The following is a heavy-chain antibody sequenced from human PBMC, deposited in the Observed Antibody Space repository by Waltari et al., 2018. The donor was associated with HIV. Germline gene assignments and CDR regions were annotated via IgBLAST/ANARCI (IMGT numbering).Heavy chain of an antibody. CDR3: ATTAFYYESSGFF. J-gene: IGHJ4*02. D-gene: IGHD3-22*01. V-gene: IGHV4-39*01. CDR2: FYHSGAT. CDR1: GDSISSRNYY. Sequence: QLQLQESGPSLVKPSATLSLTCNVSGDSISSRNYYWGWSRQPPGKGLEWLGSFYHSGATYYNPSLKSRVAIFVDVSKNQFSLEVSSVTAADTAIYYCATTAFYYESSGFFWGQGALVSVSA.